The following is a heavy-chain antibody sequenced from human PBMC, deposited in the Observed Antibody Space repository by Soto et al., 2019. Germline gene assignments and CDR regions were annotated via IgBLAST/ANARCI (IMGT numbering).Heavy chain of an antibody. V-gene: IGHV1-3*01. Sequence: QVQLVQSGAEVKKPGASVKVSCKAFGYTFTSYAMHWVRQAPGQRLEWMGWINAGNGNTKYSQKFQGRVTITRDTSASTAYRELSSLRSEDTAVYYCARGPGGPDGPGDYWGQGTLVTVSS. CDR2: INAGNGNT. J-gene: IGHJ4*02. CDR3: ARGPGGPDGPGDY. CDR1: GYTFTSYA. D-gene: IGHD2-15*01.